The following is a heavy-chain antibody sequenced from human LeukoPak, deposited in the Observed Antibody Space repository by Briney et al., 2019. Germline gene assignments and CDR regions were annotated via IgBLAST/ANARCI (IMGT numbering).Heavy chain of an antibody. J-gene: IGHJ4*02. V-gene: IGHV3-23*01. D-gene: IGHD1-1*01. Sequence: GGSLRLSCAGSGFTFSSYAMSWVRQAPGKGLEWVSSIGGGGVDTYYADSVKGRFTISRDNSKNTLYLQMNSLRVEDTAVYYCAKDPPTTGTTFDNWGRGTLVTVSS. CDR2: IGGGGVDT. CDR3: AKDPPTTGTTFDN. CDR1: GFTFSSYA.